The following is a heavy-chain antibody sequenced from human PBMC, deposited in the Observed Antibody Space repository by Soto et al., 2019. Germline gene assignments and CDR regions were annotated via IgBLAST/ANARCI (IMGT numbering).Heavy chain of an antibody. D-gene: IGHD3-16*02. V-gene: IGHV3-23*01. CDR2: ISGSGGDT. Sequence: GGSLRLSCVASGFTFSSFAMTWVRQAPGKGLEWVSTISGSGGDTYYADSVNSRFTISRDKSKNTLYLQMDRLRVEDTDVYYCAKRGGYDYVWKSYRPDYWGQGTLVTVSS. CDR1: GFTFSSFA. CDR3: AKRGGYDYVWKSYRPDY. J-gene: IGHJ4*02.